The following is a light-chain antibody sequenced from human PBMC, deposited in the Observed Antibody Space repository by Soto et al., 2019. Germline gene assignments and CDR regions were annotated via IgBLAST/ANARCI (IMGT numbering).Light chain of an antibody. J-gene: IGKJ1*01. Sequence: IVFRQTPYSLSFSPGERAPLSCSASQSVSSSYLAWYQQKPGQAPRLLIYGASSRPTGIPDRFSGSGSGTDFTLTISRLEPEDFAVYYCQQYGSLSWTFGQGTKVDI. V-gene: IGKV3-20*01. CDR1: QSVSSSY. CDR2: GAS. CDR3: QQYGSLSWT.